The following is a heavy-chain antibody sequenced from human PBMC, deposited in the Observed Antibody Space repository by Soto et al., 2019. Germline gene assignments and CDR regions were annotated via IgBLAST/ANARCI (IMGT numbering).Heavy chain of an antibody. CDR3: ARLYCTNGVCYNGGDYYGMDV. J-gene: IGHJ6*02. D-gene: IGHD2-8*01. CDR1: GGTFSSYA. V-gene: IGHV1-69*01. CDR2: IIPICGTA. Sequence: QVQLVQSGAEVKKPGSSVKVSCKASGGTFSSYAISWVRQAPGQGLEWMGGIIPICGTANYAQKFQGRVTITADESTSTAYMELSSLRSEDTAVYYCARLYCTNGVCYNGGDYYGMDVWGQGPTVTVSS.